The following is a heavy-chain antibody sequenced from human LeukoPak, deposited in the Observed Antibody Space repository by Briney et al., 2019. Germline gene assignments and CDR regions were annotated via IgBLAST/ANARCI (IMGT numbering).Heavy chain of an antibody. CDR3: ARGASHYGGGVLYHDAFDI. J-gene: IGHJ3*02. CDR2: IDYSGST. D-gene: IGHD4-23*01. Sequence: SETLSLTCTVSGGSISSYYWSWIGQPPGKGLEWIWYIDYSGSTNYNPSLKSRVTISVDTSKNQFSLKLSSVTAADTAVYYCARGASHYGGGVLYHDAFDIWGQGTMVTVSS. V-gene: IGHV4-59*12. CDR1: GGSISSYY.